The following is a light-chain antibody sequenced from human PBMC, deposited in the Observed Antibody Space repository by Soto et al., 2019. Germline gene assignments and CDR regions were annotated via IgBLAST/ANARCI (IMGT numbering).Light chain of an antibody. V-gene: IGLV1-47*01. Sequence: QSVLTQPPSASGTPGQRVTISCSGSSSNIGSNYLYWYQQFPGTAPKLLIYKNNQRPSGVPDRFSGSKSGTSASLAISGLRSEDEDDYYCAAWDDSRSGWVFGGGTNLTVL. CDR3: AAWDDSRSGWV. J-gene: IGLJ3*02. CDR2: KNN. CDR1: SSNIGSNY.